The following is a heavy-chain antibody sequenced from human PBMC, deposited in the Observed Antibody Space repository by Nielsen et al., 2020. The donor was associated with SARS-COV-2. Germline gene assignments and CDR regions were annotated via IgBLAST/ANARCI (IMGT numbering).Heavy chain of an antibody. CDR1: GFTFSSYW. Sequence: GGSLRLSCAASGFTFSSYWMSWVRQTPGKGLEWVANIKQDGSEKYYVDSVKGRFTISRDNAKNSLYLQMNSLRAEDTAVYYCARDRDYSNYRTWFDPWGQGTLVTVSA. CDR2: IKQDGSEK. D-gene: IGHD4-11*01. V-gene: IGHV3-7*05. J-gene: IGHJ5*02. CDR3: ARDRDYSNYRTWFDP.